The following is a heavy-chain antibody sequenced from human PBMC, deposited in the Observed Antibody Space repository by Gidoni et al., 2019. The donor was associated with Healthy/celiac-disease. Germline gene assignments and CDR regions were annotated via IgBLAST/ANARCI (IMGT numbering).Heavy chain of an antibody. V-gene: IGHV3-49*03. J-gene: IGHJ4*02. CDR1: GFTFGDYA. D-gene: IGHD3-3*01. CDR3: TRALREASITIAY. Sequence: EVQLVESGGGLVQPGRSLRLSCTASGFTFGDYAMSWFRQAPGKGLEWVGFIRSKAYGGTTEYAASVKGRFTISRDDSKSIAYLQMNSLKTEDTAVYYCTRALREASITIAYWGQGTLVTVSS. CDR2: IRSKAYGGTT.